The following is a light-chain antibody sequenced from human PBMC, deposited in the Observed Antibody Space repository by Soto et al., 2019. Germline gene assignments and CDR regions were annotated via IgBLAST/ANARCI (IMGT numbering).Light chain of an antibody. Sequence: DIQMTQSPSTLSASVGDRVTITCRASQSISTWLSWYQQKPGKAPKFLIYDASSLESGVPSRFSGSGSGTEFTLTISSLQPDDFATYYCQQCNTYPWTFGQGTKVDI. V-gene: IGKV1-5*01. J-gene: IGKJ1*01. CDR2: DAS. CDR3: QQCNTYPWT. CDR1: QSISTW.